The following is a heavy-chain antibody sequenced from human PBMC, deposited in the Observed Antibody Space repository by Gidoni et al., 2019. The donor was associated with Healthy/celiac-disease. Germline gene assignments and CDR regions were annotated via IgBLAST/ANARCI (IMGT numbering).Heavy chain of an antibody. CDR1: GYTFTSYA. J-gene: IGHJ2*01. CDR3: ARTRESSGWHWYFDL. D-gene: IGHD6-19*01. Sequence: QVQLVQSGAEVQKPGASVKVSCKASGYTFTSYAMHWVRQAPGQRLEWMGWINAGNGNTKYSQKFQGRVTITRDTSASTAYMELSSLRSEDTAVYYCARTRESSGWHWYFDLWGRGTLVTVSS. CDR2: INAGNGNT. V-gene: IGHV1-3*01.